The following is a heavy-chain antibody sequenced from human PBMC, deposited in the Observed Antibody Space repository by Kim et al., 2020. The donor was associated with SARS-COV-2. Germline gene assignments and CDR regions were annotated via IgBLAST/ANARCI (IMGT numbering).Heavy chain of an antibody. V-gene: IGHV3-48*03. Sequence: GGSLRLSCAASGFTFSSYEMNWVRQAPGKGLEWVSYISSSGSTIYYADSVKGRFTISRDNAKNSLYLQMNSLRAEDTAVYYCAPSAGVRRGAFDIWGQGTMVTVSS. J-gene: IGHJ3*02. CDR3: APSAGVRRGAFDI. D-gene: IGHD3-10*01. CDR1: GFTFSSYE. CDR2: ISSSGSTI.